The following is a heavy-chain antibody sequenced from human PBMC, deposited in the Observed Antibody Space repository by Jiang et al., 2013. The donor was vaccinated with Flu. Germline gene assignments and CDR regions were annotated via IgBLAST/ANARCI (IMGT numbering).Heavy chain of an antibody. Sequence: QLVESGGGVVQPGRSLRLSCAASGITFSDYGMHWVRQAPGKGLEWVAVIKYDGSNEYYGDFVRGRFTISRDNSKNMLYLQMNSRRPEDTALYYCARDGATGTTGGMDVWGQGTTVTVSS. D-gene: IGHD1-1*01. CDR3: ARDGATGTTGGMDV. J-gene: IGHJ6*02. CDR2: IKYDGSNE. V-gene: IGHV3-33*05. CDR1: GITFSDYG.